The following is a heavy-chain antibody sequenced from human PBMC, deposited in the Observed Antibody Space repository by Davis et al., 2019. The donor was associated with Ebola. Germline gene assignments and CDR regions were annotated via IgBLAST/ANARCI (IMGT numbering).Heavy chain of an antibody. Sequence: PGGSLRLSCAASGFTFSTSWVHWVRQAPGEGLVWVSRINGDGSTINYADSVKGRFTVSRDNARNTMYLQMNSLRAEGTAVYSCARAGNYYFEYWGQGTLVTVSS. V-gene: IGHV3-74*01. J-gene: IGHJ4*02. CDR1: GFTFSTSW. CDR2: INGDGSTI. D-gene: IGHD1-7*01. CDR3: ARAGNYYFEY.